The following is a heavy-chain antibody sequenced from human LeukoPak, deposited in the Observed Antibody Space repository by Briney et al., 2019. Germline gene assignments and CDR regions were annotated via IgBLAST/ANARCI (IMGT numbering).Heavy chain of an antibody. V-gene: IGHV4-38-2*02. D-gene: IGHD3-22*01. CDR1: GYSISSGYY. CDR2: IYHSGST. J-gene: IGHJ3*02. CDR3: ARGPYSYDSSGAFDI. Sequence: SETLSLTCTISGYSISSGYYWGWIRQPPGKGLEWIGSIYHSGSTYYNPSLKSRVTISVDTSKNQFSLKLSSVTAADTAVYFCARGPYSYDSSGAFDIWGQGTMVTVSS.